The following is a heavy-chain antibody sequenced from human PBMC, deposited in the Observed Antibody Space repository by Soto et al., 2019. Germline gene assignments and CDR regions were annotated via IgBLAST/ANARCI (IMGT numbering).Heavy chain of an antibody. J-gene: IGHJ4*02. CDR1: GFTFSSYG. V-gene: IGHV3-30*18. CDR3: AKDGKRYSSSFYPDY. CDR2: ISYDGSNK. Sequence: QVQLVESGGGVVQPGRSLRLSCAASGFTFSSYGMHWVRQAPGKGLEWVAVISYDGSNKYYADSVKGRFTISRDNSKNTLYLQMNSLRAEDTAVYYCAKDGKRYSSSFYPDYWGQGTLVTVSS. D-gene: IGHD6-13*01.